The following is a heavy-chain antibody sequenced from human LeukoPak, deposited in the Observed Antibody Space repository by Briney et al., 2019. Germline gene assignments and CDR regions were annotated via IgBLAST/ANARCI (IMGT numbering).Heavy chain of an antibody. J-gene: IGHJ4*02. Sequence: GGSLGLSCAASGFTFSSYEMNWVRQAPGKGLEWVSYISSSGSTIYYADSVKGRFTISRDNSKNTLYLQMNSLRAEDTAVYYCARDTSWSDLYWGQGTLVTVSS. CDR3: ARDTSWSDLY. D-gene: IGHD1-1*01. CDR2: ISSSGSTI. CDR1: GFTFSSYE. V-gene: IGHV3-48*03.